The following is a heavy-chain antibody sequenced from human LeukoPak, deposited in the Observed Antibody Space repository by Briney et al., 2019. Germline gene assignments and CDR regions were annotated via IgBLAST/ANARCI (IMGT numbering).Heavy chain of an antibody. J-gene: IGHJ4*02. V-gene: IGHV4-4*02. CDR1: LDSTTSIF. CDR2: IHRSGSP. CDR3: AREILGGFNPGAY. D-gene: IGHD1-14*01. Sequence: PSETLSLTCTVSLDSTTSIFWSWVRQPPGKGLDWIGEIHRSGSPNYNPYLQSPVTISIDRSRNQIALELSSVTAADTAVYYCAREILGGFNPGAYWGEGTLVTVSS.